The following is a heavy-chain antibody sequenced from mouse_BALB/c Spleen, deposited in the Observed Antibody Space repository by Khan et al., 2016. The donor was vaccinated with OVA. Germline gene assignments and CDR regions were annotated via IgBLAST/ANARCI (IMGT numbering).Heavy chain of an antibody. J-gene: IGHJ4*01. D-gene: IGHD4-1*01. CDR3: SSELGRYYAMDY. CDR2: ISNSGST. Sequence: EVQLQESGPGLVKPSQSLSLTCTVTGYSITRDYAWNWIRQFPGNKLEWMGYISNSGSTTYNPSLKSRISITRDPSKNRFFLQLNSVTTEDTATYYCSSELGRYYAMDYWGQGTSVTVSS. CDR1: GYSITRDYA. V-gene: IGHV3-2*02.